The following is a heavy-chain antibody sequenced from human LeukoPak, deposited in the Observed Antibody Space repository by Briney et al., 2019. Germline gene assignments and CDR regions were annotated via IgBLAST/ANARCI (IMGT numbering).Heavy chain of an antibody. CDR2: IYYSGST. CDR3: ARGLRGYSYGY. Sequence: SETLSLTCTVSGGSISSYYWSWTRQPPGKGLEWIGYIYYSGSTNYNPSLKSRVTISVDTSKNQFSLKLSSVTAADTAVDYCARGLRGYSYGYWGQGTLVTVSS. D-gene: IGHD5-18*01. J-gene: IGHJ4*02. CDR1: GGSISSYY. V-gene: IGHV4-59*01.